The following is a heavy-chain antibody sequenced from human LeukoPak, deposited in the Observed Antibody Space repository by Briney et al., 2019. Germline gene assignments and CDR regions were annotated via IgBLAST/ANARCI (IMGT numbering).Heavy chain of an antibody. J-gene: IGHJ4*02. CDR3: ARHDSSDYYLGC. CDR2: IYYSGST. V-gene: IGHV4-59*08. D-gene: IGHD3-22*01. CDR1: GGSISRYY. Sequence: SETLSLTCTVSGGSISRYYWSWIRQPPGKGLERIGYIYYSGSTNYNPSLKSRVTISVDTSKNQFSLKLSSVTAADTAVYYCARHDSSDYYLGCWGQGTLVTVSS.